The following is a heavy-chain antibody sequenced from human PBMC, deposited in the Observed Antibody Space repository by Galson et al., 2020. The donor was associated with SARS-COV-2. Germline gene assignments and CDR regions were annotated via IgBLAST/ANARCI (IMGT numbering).Heavy chain of an antibody. Sequence: SETLSLSCTVSGGSISRSNYYWGWIRQPPGKGLEWIGSLYHTGSTYYNPSLKSRGTISVDTSKNQFSLNLSSVTAADTAVYYCARHHYYGSTGYPHLDYWGQGILVTGSS. V-gene: IGHV4-39*01. CDR2: LYHTGST. J-gene: IGHJ4*02. CDR3: ARHHYYGSTGYPHLDY. CDR1: GGSISRSNYY. D-gene: IGHD3-22*01.